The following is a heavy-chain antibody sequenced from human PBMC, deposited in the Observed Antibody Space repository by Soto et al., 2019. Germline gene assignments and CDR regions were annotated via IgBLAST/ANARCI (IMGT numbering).Heavy chain of an antibody. CDR1: GGSISSGSYY. V-gene: IGHV4-39*01. CDR2: IYYSGSP. J-gene: IGHJ4*02. CDR3: ARSYFDISGPDY. Sequence: SETLSLTCTVSGGSISSGSYYWGWIRQPPGKGLEWLGSIYYSGSPYYNPSLKSRVTISVDTSKNQFSLKLSSVTAADTAVYYCARSYFDISGPDYWGQGTLVTVS. D-gene: IGHD3-22*01.